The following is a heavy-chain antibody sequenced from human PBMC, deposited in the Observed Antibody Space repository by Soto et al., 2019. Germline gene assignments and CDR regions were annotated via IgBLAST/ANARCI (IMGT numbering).Heavy chain of an antibody. CDR1: GFTFSDYY. CDR2: ISSSGSTI. Sequence: GSLRLSCAASGFTFSDYYMSWIRQAPGKGLEWVSYISSSGSTIYYADSVKGRFTISRDNAKNSLYLQMNSLRAEDTAVYYCARDVVSYYGSGRGEVDYWGQGTLVTVSS. V-gene: IGHV3-11*01. CDR3: ARDVVSYYGSGRGEVDY. J-gene: IGHJ4*02. D-gene: IGHD3-10*01.